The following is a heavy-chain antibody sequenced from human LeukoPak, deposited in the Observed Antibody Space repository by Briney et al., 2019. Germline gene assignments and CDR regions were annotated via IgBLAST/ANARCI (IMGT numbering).Heavy chain of an antibody. D-gene: IGHD2-2*01. V-gene: IGHV1-69*13. CDR3: ARHGPLLKYQLLPSAFDI. J-gene: IGHJ3*02. CDR2: IIPIFGTA. CDR1: GGTFSSYA. Sequence: SVRVSCKASGGTFSSYAISWVQQAPEQGLEWMGGIIPIFGTANYAQEFQGRVTITADESTSTAYMELSSLRSEDTAVYYCARHGPLLKYQLLPSAFDIWGQGTMVTVSS.